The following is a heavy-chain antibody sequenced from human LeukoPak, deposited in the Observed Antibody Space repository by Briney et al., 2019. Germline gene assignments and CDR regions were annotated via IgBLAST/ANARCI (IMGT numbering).Heavy chain of an antibody. CDR1: GFTFSSYG. V-gene: IGHV3-64*01. Sequence: PGGSLRLSCAASGFTFSSYGMHWVRRAPGKGLEYVSAISSNGGSAYYANSVKGRFTISRDNSKNTLYLQMGSLRVEDMAVYYCARAGSTIFGVVIPYGMDVWGQGTTVTVSS. J-gene: IGHJ6*02. CDR3: ARAGSTIFGVVIPYGMDV. CDR2: ISSNGGSA. D-gene: IGHD3-3*01.